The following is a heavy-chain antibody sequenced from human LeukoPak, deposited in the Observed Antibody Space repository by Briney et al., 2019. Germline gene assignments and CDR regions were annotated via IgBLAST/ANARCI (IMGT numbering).Heavy chain of an antibody. D-gene: IGHD3-3*01. CDR1: GGSISSSSYY. V-gene: IGHV4-39*01. CDR3: ARQGFFWSGYRLPPRRYFDY. Sequence: SETLSLTCTVSGGSISSSSYYWGWIRQPPGKRLEWIGSIYYSGSTYYNPSLKSRGTISVDTSKDQFSLKLSSVTAADTAVYYCARQGFFWSGYRLPPRRYFDYWGQGTLVTVSS. CDR2: IYYSGST. J-gene: IGHJ4*02.